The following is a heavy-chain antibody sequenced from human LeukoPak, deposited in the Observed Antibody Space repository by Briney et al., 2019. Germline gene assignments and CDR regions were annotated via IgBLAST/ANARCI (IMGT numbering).Heavy chain of an antibody. V-gene: IGHV3-74*01. CDR2: INNDGGST. CDR3: ARSSFPYYFDY. Sequence: GGSLRHFCAASGVTFHSYWMHWVRQAPGKGLVWVSRINNDGGSTTYADSVKGRFTISRDNAKNTLYLQMNSVRAEDTAVYYCARSSFPYYFDYWGQGTLVTVSS. J-gene: IGHJ4*02. D-gene: IGHD3-16*01. CDR1: GVTFHSYW.